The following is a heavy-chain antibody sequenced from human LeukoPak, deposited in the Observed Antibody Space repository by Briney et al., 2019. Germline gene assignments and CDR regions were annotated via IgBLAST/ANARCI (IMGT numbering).Heavy chain of an antibody. CDR3: ARGGYCGGDCYFYY. Sequence: SETLSLTCTVSGGSISSYYWSWIRQPPGKGLEWIGYIYYSGSTNYNPSLKSRVTISVDTSKNQFSLKLSSVTAADTAVYYCARGGYCGGDCYFYYWGQGTLVTVSS. CDR1: GGSISSYY. D-gene: IGHD2-21*02. CDR2: IYYSGST. J-gene: IGHJ4*02. V-gene: IGHV4-59*01.